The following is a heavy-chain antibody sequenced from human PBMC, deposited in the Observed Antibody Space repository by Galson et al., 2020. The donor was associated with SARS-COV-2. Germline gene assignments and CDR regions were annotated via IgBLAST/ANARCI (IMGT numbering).Heavy chain of an antibody. J-gene: IGHJ4*02. Sequence: LSLTCAASGFTFSSYAINWLRQAPGKGLEWVSGISVSGSATYYAGSVKGRFTISRDNSQNTLYLQMNGLRAEDTAIYYCAKRHRDSSGFDYWGQGARVTVSS. CDR3: AKRHRDSSGFDY. CDR1: GFTFSSYA. CDR2: ISVSGSAT. D-gene: IGHD3-22*01. V-gene: IGHV3-23*01.